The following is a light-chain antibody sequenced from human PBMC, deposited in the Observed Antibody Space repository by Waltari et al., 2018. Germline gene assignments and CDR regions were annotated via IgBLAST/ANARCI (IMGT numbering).Light chain of an antibody. Sequence: EIVMTQSPATLSVSPGERATLSCRASQSVSSDLAWYQQKPGQAPRLLIYGVSTRATGIPARFSGSGSATEFTLTISSLQSEDFAIYYCQQYNEWPPYTFGQGTKLEIK. CDR2: GVS. J-gene: IGKJ2*01. V-gene: IGKV3-15*01. CDR3: QQYNEWPPYT. CDR1: QSVSSD.